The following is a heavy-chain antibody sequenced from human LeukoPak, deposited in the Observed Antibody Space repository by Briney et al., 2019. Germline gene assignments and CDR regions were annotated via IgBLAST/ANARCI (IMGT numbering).Heavy chain of an antibody. CDR2: IYYTGNT. V-gene: IGHV4-59*01. Sequence: PSETLSLTCSVSGGPISGYYWSWIRQPPGKGLEWIGYIYYTGNTNYNPSLKSRVTISLDSSKNQFSLKLSSVTAADTAVYYCARETRTATTDYSYFYSMDVWGQGTTVTVSS. CDR1: GGPISGYY. J-gene: IGHJ6*02. D-gene: IGHD1-1*01. CDR3: ARETRTATTDYSYFYSMDV.